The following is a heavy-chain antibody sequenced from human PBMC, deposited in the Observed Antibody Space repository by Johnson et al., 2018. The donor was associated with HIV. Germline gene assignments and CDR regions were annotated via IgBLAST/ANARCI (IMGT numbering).Heavy chain of an antibody. CDR1: GFTVSSNY. V-gene: IGHV3-66*01. CDR3: AREGVAVAGTPDAFDL. J-gene: IGHJ3*01. CDR2: IYSGGST. Sequence: VQLVESGGGVVQPGRSVRLSCAASGFTVSSNYMSWVRQAPGKGLEWVSVIYSGGSTYYADSVKGRFTISRDNSKNTLFLQMNSLRAEDTAVYYCAREGVAVAGTPDAFDLWGQGTMVIVSS. D-gene: IGHD6-19*01.